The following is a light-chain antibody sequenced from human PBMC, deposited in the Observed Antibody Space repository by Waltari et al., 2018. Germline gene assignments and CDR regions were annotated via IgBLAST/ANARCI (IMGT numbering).Light chain of an antibody. Sequence: ELVLTQSPGTVSLSPGESATLSCRASQSVSSNYLAWYQQKPGQAPRLLISGASSRATGIPDRFSGGESGTDFTLTISRLEPGDFSVYYCQQYHSAPQTFVQGTKVDIK. CDR3: QQYHSAPQT. J-gene: IGKJ1*01. V-gene: IGKV3-20*01. CDR2: GAS. CDR1: QSVSSNY.